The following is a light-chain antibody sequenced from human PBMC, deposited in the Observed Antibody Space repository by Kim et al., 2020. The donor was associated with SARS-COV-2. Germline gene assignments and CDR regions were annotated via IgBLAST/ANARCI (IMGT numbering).Light chain of an antibody. J-gene: IGKJ2*01. CDR1: HSINRW. CDR2: NGD. V-gene: IGKV1-5*01. Sequence: DIQMTQSPSTLSASVGDRVTITCRASHSINRWLAWYQQKPGKAPKLLIFNGDTLESGVPSRFSGSGSGTDFTLTISSLQLDDFATYYCQQFSSNSRTFGQGTKLEI. CDR3: QQFSSNSRT.